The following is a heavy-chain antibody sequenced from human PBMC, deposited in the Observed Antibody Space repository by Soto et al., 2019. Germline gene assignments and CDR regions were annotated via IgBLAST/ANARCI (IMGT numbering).Heavy chain of an antibody. CDR3: ARLGGFYQSLDS. Sequence: GGSLRLSCAASGFTFSDYYMNWIRQAPGKGLEWVSYISSGSRYTTYADSVKGRFTISRDNAKNSLYLQMNSLRAEDTAVYYCARLGGFYQSLDSWGQGTLVTVSS. J-gene: IGHJ5*01. CDR1: GFTFSDYY. CDR2: ISSGSRYT. V-gene: IGHV3-11*03. D-gene: IGHD3-22*01.